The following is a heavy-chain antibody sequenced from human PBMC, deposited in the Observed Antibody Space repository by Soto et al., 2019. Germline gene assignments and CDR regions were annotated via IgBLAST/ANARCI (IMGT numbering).Heavy chain of an antibody. J-gene: IGHJ3*02. D-gene: IGHD5-12*01. V-gene: IGHV4-59*08. Sequence: SETLSLTCTVSGGSISSYYWSWIRQPPGKGLEWIGYIYYSGSTNYNPSLKSRVTISVDTSKNQFSLKLSFVTAADTAVYYCARHYREWLRSPSWGAFDIWGQGTMVTVSS. CDR2: IYYSGST. CDR1: GGSISSYY. CDR3: ARHYREWLRSPSWGAFDI.